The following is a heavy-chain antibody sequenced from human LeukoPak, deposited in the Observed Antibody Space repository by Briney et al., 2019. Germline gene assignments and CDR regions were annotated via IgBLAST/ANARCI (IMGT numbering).Heavy chain of an antibody. CDR3: ARDKAAAVGYFDY. D-gene: IGHD6-13*01. Sequence: PGGSLRLSCAASGFTFRNHGMHWVRQAPGKGLEWVAVIWYDGSNQYYADTVKGRFTISRDNSKNTLYLQMNSLRAEDTAVYYCARDKAAAVGYFDYWGQGTLVTVSS. CDR2: IWYDGSNQ. V-gene: IGHV3-33*01. J-gene: IGHJ4*02. CDR1: GFTFRNHG.